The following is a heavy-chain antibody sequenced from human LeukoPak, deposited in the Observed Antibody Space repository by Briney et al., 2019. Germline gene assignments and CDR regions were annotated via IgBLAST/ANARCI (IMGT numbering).Heavy chain of an antibody. D-gene: IGHD6-19*01. CDR2: INPNSGGT. CDR3: ARAIGYSSY. J-gene: IGHJ4*02. CDR1: GYTFTGYY. V-gene: IGHV1-2*02. Sequence: SVQVSCKASGYTFTGYYIYWVRQAPGQRLEWMGWINPNSGGTNYAQKFQGRVTMTRDTSISTAYMELSRLTSDDTAAYYCARAIGYSSYWGQGTLVTVSS.